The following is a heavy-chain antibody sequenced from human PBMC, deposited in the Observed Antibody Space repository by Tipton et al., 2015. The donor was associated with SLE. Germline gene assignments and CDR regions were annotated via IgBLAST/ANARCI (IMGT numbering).Heavy chain of an antibody. V-gene: IGHV1-18*01. CDR1: GYTFSNYG. CDR2: ISPYNGNT. J-gene: IGHJ4*02. CDR3: ARGDYYDGSGHYPGDY. D-gene: IGHD3-22*01. Sequence: QSGAEVKKPGASVKVSCKASGYTFSNYGISWVRRAPGQGLEWMGWISPYNGNTNYAQKLQGRVALTTDTSTSTAYMELRSLRSDDTAVYYCARGDYYDGSGHYPGDYWGQGTLVTVSS.